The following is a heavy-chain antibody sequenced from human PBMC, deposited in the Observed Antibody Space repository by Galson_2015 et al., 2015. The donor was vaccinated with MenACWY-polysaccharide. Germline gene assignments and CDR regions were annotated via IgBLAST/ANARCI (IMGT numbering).Heavy chain of an antibody. Sequence: SLRLSCAASGFTFTSYAMSWVRQAPGKGLEWVAVITHDGGITVYVDSVKGRFIISRDNSKNTLYLQMNSLRSEDTGVYYCARRYHNDVSAFALWGQGTLITVSS. CDR1: GFTFTSYA. V-gene: IGHV3-30-3*01. CDR2: ITHDGGIT. J-gene: IGHJ4*02. D-gene: IGHD3-22*01. CDR3: ARRYHNDVSAFAL.